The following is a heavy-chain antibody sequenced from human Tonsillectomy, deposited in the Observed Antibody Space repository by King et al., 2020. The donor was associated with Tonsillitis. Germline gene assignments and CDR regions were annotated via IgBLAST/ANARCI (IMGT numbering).Heavy chain of an antibody. CDR1: GGSISSSSYY. Sequence: QVQLQESGPGLVKPSETLSLTCTVSGGSISSSSYYWGWIRQPPGKGLEWIGSIYYSGSTYYNPSLKSRVTISVDTSKNQFSLKLSSVTAADTAVYYCARGDGSGTSATPDYWGQGTLVTVSS. V-gene: IGHV4-39*01. CDR2: IYYSGST. CDR3: ARGDGSGTSATPDY. D-gene: IGHD1-1*01. J-gene: IGHJ4*02.